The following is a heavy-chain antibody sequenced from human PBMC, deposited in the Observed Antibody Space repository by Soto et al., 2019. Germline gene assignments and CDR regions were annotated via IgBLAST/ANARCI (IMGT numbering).Heavy chain of an antibody. CDR3: AREYCANGVCSLPDY. V-gene: IGHV1-18*01. CDR2: ISTYNGNT. J-gene: IGHJ4*02. Sequence: QVQLVQSGAEVKKPGASVKVSCKASGYTFTTYGISWVRQAPGQGLEWMGWISTYNGNTYYTQKLQGRVTMTTDTSTNTAYMELTSMKSDDTAVYYCAREYCANGVCSLPDYWGQGTLVTVSS. D-gene: IGHD2-8*01. CDR1: GYTFTTYG.